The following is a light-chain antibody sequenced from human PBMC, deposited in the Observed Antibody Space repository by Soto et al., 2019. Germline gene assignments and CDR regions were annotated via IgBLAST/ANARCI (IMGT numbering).Light chain of an antibody. V-gene: IGKV1-9*01. CDR1: QGISSY. CDR3: QQSYSTPLYT. Sequence: DIQLTQSPSFLSASVGDRVTITCRASQGISSYLAWYQQKPGKAPKLLIYAASTLQSGVPSRFSGSGSGTEFTLTISSLQPEDFATYYCQQSYSTPLYTFGQGTKLEIQ. CDR2: AAS. J-gene: IGKJ2*01.